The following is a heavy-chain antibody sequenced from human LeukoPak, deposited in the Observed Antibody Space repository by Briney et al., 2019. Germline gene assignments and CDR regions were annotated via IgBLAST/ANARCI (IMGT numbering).Heavy chain of an antibody. CDR2: INHSGST. V-gene: IGHV4-34*01. J-gene: IGHJ5*02. CDR1: GGSISSYY. CDR3: ARQQWLVTRNWFDP. D-gene: IGHD6-19*01. Sequence: SETLSLTCTVSGGSISSYYWSWIRQPPGKGLEWIGEINHSGSTNYNPSLKSRVTISVDTSKNQFSLKLSSVTAADTAVYYCARQQWLVTRNWFDPWGQGTLVTVSS.